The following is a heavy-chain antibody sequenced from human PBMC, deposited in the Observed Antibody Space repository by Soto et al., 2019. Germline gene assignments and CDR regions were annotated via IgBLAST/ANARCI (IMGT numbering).Heavy chain of an antibody. CDR2: LLYNGYTQ. CDR1: GFTFTNFG. CDR3: AKDGTYDYIWGSYRPIDY. V-gene: IGHV3-30*04. D-gene: IGHD3-16*02. J-gene: IGHJ4*02. Sequence: PGGSLRLSCAASGFTFTNFGLHWVRQAPDKGLEWVAVLLYNGYTQYYADSVKGRFTISRDNSKNTLYLQMNSLRPEDTAVYYFAKDGTYDYIWGSYRPIDYWGQGTLVTVSS.